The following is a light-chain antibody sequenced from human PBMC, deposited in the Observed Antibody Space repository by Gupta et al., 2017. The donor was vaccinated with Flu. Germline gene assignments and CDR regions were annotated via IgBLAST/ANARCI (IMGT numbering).Light chain of an antibody. J-gene: IGLJ3*02. CDR1: SSNIGSNT. V-gene: IGLV1-44*01. Sequence: SVLTQPPSASGTPGPRVTISCSGSSSNIGSNTVNWYQQLPGTAPKLLIYSNNQRPSGVPARFSGSKSGTSASLAISGLQAEDEADYYCAAWDDSLNGPSFGGGTKLTVL. CDR3: AAWDDSLNGPS. CDR2: SNN.